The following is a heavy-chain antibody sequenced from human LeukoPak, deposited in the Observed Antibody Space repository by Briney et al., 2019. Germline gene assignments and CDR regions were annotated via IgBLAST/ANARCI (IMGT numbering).Heavy chain of an antibody. J-gene: IGHJ5*02. CDR1: GGTFSSYA. V-gene: IGHV1-69*13. CDR2: IIPIFGTA. D-gene: IGHD3-9*01. CDR3: AREGDYDILTGQPRPRWFDP. Sequence: SVTVSCKASGGTFSSYAISWVRQAPGQGLEWMGGIIPIFGTANYAQKFQGRVTITADESTSTAYMELSSLRSEDTAVYYCAREGDYDILTGQPRPRWFDPWGQGTLVTVSS.